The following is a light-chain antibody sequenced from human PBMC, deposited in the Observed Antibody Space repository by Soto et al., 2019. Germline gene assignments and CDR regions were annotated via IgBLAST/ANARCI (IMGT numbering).Light chain of an antibody. CDR1: DIGGKS. J-gene: IGLJ1*01. CDR2: EDS. CDR3: QVWNNNDDTHLYV. Sequence: SYALTQPPSVSVAPGQTARITCEGDDIGGKSVHWYQQKPGQAPVLVVYEDSDRPSGIPDRFSGSNSGNTATLTIGRAEAGDEADYYCQVWNNNDDTHLYVFGIGTKVTVL. V-gene: IGLV3-21*02.